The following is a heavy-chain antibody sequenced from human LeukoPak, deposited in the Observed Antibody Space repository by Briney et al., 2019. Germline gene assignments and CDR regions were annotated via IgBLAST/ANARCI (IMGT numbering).Heavy chain of an antibody. CDR1: GFTFSSYS. V-gene: IGHV3-48*01. CDR3: ARDPNGYYDSSGYYDY. D-gene: IGHD3-22*01. Sequence: GGSLRLSCAASGFTFSSYSMNWVRLAPGKGLEWVSYISSSSSTIYYADSVKGRFTISRDNAKNSLYLQMNSLRAEDTAVYYCARDPNGYYDSSGYYDYWGQGTLVTVSS. J-gene: IGHJ4*02. CDR2: ISSSSSTI.